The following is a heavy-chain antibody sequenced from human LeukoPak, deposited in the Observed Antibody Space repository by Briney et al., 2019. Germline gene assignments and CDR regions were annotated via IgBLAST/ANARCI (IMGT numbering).Heavy chain of an antibody. Sequence: SETLSLTCAVYGGSFSGYYWSWIRQPPGKRLEWIGEINHSGSTNYNPSLTSRVTISVDTSKNQFSLKLSSVTAADTAVYYCARGYCSSTSCYTGSNWFDPWGQGTLVTVSS. D-gene: IGHD2-2*02. CDR2: INHSGST. V-gene: IGHV4-34*01. CDR3: ARGYCSSTSCYTGSNWFDP. J-gene: IGHJ5*02. CDR1: GGSFSGYY.